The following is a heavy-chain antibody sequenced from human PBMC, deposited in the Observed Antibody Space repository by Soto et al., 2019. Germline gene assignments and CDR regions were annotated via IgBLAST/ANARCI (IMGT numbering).Heavy chain of an antibody. D-gene: IGHD3-3*01. V-gene: IGHV3-74*01. CDR1: GFTFSNYW. Sequence: EVQLVESGGGLVQPGGSLRLSCVASGFTFSNYWIHWVRQTPGEGLAWVSRIKGDVITTNYADSVKGRFTISRDNAKNTVFLQMNSLRAEDTAVYYCARGAFGAYYLDSWGQGTLVIVS. CDR3: ARGAFGAYYLDS. CDR2: IKGDVITT. J-gene: IGHJ4*02.